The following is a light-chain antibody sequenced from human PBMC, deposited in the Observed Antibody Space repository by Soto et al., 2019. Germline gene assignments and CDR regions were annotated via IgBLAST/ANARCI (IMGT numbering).Light chain of an antibody. CDR1: SSDITTYNY. Sequence: QSALTQPASVSGSPGQSITISCTAISSDITTYNYVSWYQHHPGKAPKLIIYEVINRPSGVSNRFSGSKSGNTASLTISGIQAEDEADYFCSSYPITRWVFGGGTKLTVL. CDR2: EVI. V-gene: IGLV2-14*01. CDR3: SSYPITRWV. J-gene: IGLJ3*02.